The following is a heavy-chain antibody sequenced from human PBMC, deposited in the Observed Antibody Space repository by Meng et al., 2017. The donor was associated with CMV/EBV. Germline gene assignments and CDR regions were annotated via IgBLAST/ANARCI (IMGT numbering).Heavy chain of an antibody. CDR2: ISSSSIYI. D-gene: IGHD3-3*01. J-gene: IGHJ6*02. Sequence: GESLKISCAASGFTFSSYSMNWVRQAPGKGLEWVSSISSSSIYIYYADSVKGRFTISRDNAKNSLYLQMNRLRAEDTAVYYCARDHRGGGWSAYYYGMDVWGQGTTVTVSS. CDR1: GFTFSSYS. V-gene: IGHV3-21*01. CDR3: ARDHRGGGWSAYYYGMDV.